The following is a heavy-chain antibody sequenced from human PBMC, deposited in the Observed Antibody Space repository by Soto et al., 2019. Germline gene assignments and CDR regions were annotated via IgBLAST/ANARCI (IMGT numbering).Heavy chain of an antibody. CDR2: IYYSGST. CDR1: GGSISSYY. V-gene: IGHV4-59*01. J-gene: IGHJ6*02. CDR3: ARGRGTGTHYYYYYGMDV. Sequence: SETLSLTCTVSGGSISSYYWSWIRQPPGKGLEWIGYIYYSGSTNYNPSLKSRVTISVDTSKNQFSLKLSSVTAADTAVYYCARGRGTGTHYYYYYGMDVWGQGTTVTVSS. D-gene: IGHD1-1*01.